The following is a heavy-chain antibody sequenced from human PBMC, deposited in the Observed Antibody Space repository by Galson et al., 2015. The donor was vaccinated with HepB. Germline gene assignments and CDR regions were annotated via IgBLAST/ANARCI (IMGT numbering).Heavy chain of an antibody. Sequence: SVKVSCKASGYTFTSYAMHWVRQAPGQRLEWMGWINAGNGNTKYSQKLQGRVTITRDTSASTAYMELSSLRSEDTAVYYCARSLLAVAGSDYWGQGTLVTVSS. D-gene: IGHD6-19*01. CDR2: INAGNGNT. V-gene: IGHV1-3*01. CDR3: ARSLLAVAGSDY. J-gene: IGHJ4*02. CDR1: GYTFTSYA.